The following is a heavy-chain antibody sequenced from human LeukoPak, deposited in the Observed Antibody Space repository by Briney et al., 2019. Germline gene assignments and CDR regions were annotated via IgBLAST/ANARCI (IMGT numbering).Heavy chain of an antibody. Sequence: PGGSLRLSCTASGFTFGDYAMSWFRQAPGKGLEWVGFIRSKAYGGTTEYAASVKGRFTISRDDSKSIAYLQMNSLKTEDTAVYYCTRDIREDYYDSSGRDDYWGQGTLVTVSS. CDR1: GFTFGDYA. CDR2: IRSKAYGGTT. V-gene: IGHV3-49*03. CDR3: TRDIREDYYDSSGRDDY. J-gene: IGHJ4*02. D-gene: IGHD3-22*01.